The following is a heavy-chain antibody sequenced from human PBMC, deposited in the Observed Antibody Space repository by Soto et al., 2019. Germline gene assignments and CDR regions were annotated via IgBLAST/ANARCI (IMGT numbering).Heavy chain of an antibody. CDR3: ARTLYGDNVDY. J-gene: IGHJ4*02. CDR2: MNPNSGNT. CDR1: GGTFSTYA. D-gene: IGHD4-17*01. V-gene: IGHV1-8*02. Sequence: ASVKVSCKASGGTFSTYAINWVRQATGQGLEWMGWMNPNSGNTGYAQKFQGRVTMTRNTSISTAYMELSSLRSEDTAVYYCARTLYGDNVDYWGQGTLVTVSS.